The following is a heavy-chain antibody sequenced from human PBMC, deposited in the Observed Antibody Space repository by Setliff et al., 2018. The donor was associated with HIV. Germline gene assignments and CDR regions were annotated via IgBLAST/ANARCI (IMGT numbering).Heavy chain of an antibody. J-gene: IGHJ6*03. CDR1: GGPLSSYY. V-gene: IGHV4-59*12. CDR2: IDYRGST. CDR3: ARELGHYYYYMDV. D-gene: IGHD7-27*01. Sequence: SETLSLTCTVSGGPLSSYYWNWIRQPPGKGLEWIGDIDYRGSTNYNPSLQSRVIISADTSKNQFSLKLSSVTAADTAAFYCARELGHYYYYMDVWGKGTTVTVSS.